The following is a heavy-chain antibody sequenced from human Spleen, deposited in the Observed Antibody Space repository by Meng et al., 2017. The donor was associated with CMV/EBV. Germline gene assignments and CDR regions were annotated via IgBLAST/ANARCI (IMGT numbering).Heavy chain of an antibody. CDR2: INHSGST. D-gene: IGHD3-10*01. Sequence: SETLSLTCAVYGGSFSGYYWSWIRQPPGKGLEWIGEINHSGSTNYNPSLKSRVTISVETSKNQFSLKLSSVTAADTAVYYCARYYFGSGVPPIWGQGTMVTVSS. J-gene: IGHJ3*02. V-gene: IGHV4-34*01. CDR3: ARYYFGSGVPPI. CDR1: GGSFSGYY.